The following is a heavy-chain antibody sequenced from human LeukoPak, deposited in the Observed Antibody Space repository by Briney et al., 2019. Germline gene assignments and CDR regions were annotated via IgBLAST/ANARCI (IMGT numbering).Heavy chain of an antibody. V-gene: IGHV3-64*01. Sequence: QPGGSLRLSCAASGFTFSRFPMHWVRQAPGKGLEYVSAISSDGGATYYANSVKGRFTISRDNSKHTLYVQMDSLRAEDMAVYYCAREVAYYDYWGQGTLVSVSS. CDR3: AREVAYYDY. CDR2: ISSDGGAT. CDR1: GFTFSRFP. J-gene: IGHJ4*02. D-gene: IGHD2-15*01.